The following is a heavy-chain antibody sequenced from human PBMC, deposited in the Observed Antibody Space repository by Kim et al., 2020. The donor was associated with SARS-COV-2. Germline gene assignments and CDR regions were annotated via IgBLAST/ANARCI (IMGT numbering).Heavy chain of an antibody. J-gene: IGHJ5*02. V-gene: IGHV4-34*01. D-gene: IGHD2-2*01. Sequence: NFNPSLKSRVTMTVDTSKNQFSLKLSSVTAADTAVYYCARGQSRHNWFDPWGQGTLVTVSS. CDR3: ARGQSRHNWFDP.